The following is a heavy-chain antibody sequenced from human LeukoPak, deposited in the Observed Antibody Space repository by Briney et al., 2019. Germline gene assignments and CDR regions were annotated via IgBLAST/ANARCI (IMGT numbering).Heavy chain of an antibody. CDR1: GFIFSSYA. J-gene: IGHJ4*02. CDR2: ISGSGGST. CDR3: AKDRGPYSGYESFFDF. V-gene: IGHV3-23*01. D-gene: IGHD5-12*01. Sequence: SLRLSCAASGFIFSSYAMSWVRQAPGKGLEWVSGISGSGGSTYYADSVKGRFTISRDNSKNTLYLQMNSLRAEDTAVYYCAKDRGPYSGYESFFDFWGRGTLVTVSS.